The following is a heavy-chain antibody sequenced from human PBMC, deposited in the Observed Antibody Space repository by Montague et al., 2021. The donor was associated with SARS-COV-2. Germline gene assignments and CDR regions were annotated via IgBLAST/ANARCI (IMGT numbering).Heavy chain of an antibody. CDR1: GGSINSGGYY. D-gene: IGHD1-7*01. CDR3: ARLNYWARFDL. CDR2: VYHTGNT. V-gene: IGHV4-31*03. Sequence: TLSLTCTVSGGSINSGGYYWTWIRQHPVMGLEWIVYVYHTGNTHYSPSLERRLTISVYTSKTQFSLNLTSVTAADTAIYYCARLNYWARFDLWGQGALVTVSS. J-gene: IGHJ4*02.